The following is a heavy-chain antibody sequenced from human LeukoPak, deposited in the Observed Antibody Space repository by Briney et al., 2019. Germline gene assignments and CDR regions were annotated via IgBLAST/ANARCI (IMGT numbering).Heavy chain of an antibody. CDR2: ISGSGGST. D-gene: IGHD2-15*01. J-gene: IGHJ4*02. V-gene: IGHV3-23*01. CDR1: GFTFSTYA. CDR3: ARAGKAAAFDY. Sequence: GGSLRLSCAASGFTFSTYALSWVRQAPGKGLEWVSSISGSGGSTDYADSVKGRFTLSRGNFENTLYLHMSSLRADDTAIYYCARAGKAAAFDYWGQGTLVTVSS.